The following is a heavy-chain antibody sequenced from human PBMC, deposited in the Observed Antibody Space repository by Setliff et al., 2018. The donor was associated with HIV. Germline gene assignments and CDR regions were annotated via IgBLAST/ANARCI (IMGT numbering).Heavy chain of an antibody. CDR2: IYHTGST. V-gene: IGHV4-4*02. CDR1: GGSISSFNW. CDR3: ARYCGGDCYPSAYYMDV. J-gene: IGHJ6*03. Sequence: SETLSLTCDVSGGSISSFNWWSWVRQSPGKGLEWIGEIYHTGSTNYSPTLKTRVTISVDTSKKQFSLKLTSVTAADTAVYYCARYCGGDCYPSAYYMDVWGKGTTVTVSS. D-gene: IGHD2-21*01.